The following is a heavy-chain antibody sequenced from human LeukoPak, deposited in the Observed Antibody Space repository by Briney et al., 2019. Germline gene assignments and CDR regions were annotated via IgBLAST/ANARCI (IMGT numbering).Heavy chain of an antibody. J-gene: IGHJ3*02. CDR1: GGTFSSYA. Sequence: SVKVSCKASGGTFSSYAISWVRQAPGQGLEWMGRIIPIFGTANYAQKFQGRVTITADKSTSTAYVELSSLRSEDTAVYYCAREENDAFDIWGQGTMVTVSS. CDR2: IIPIFGTA. CDR3: AREENDAFDI. V-gene: IGHV1-69*06.